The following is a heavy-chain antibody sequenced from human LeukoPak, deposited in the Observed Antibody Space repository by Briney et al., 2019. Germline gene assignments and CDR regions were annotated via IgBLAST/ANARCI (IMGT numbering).Heavy chain of an antibody. J-gene: IGHJ5*02. CDR2: IYYSGST. CDR3: ARGGYYGSGNDFRFDP. D-gene: IGHD3-10*01. CDR1: GGFMSSYY. Sequence: SETLSLTCTVSGGFMSSYYWSWFRQPPGKGLERLGYIYYSGSTNYKPSLKSRVTILVDTSKNQFSLKLSSVTAADTAVYYCARGGYYGSGNDFRFDPWGQGTLVTVSS. V-gene: IGHV4-59*01.